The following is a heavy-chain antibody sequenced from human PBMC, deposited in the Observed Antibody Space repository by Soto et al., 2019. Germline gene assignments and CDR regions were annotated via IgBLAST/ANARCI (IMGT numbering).Heavy chain of an antibody. CDR1: GGSLSDYF. CDR2: INHLGSI. Sequence: SETLALTCVVSGGSLSDYFWSWIRQPPGMALEWIGEINHLGSINYNPSLKSRVTMSVDTSKNQFSLTLNSVTAADTATYYCARGGXSHWAYFYYMXVWDRGTTVXVSS. V-gene: IGHV4-34*01. J-gene: IGHJ6*03. D-gene: IGHD3-16*01. CDR3: ARGGXSHWAYFYYMXV.